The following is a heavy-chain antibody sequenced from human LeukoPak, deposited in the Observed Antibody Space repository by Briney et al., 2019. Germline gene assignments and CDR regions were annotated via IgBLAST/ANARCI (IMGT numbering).Heavy chain of an antibody. J-gene: IGHJ5*02. D-gene: IGHD1/OR15-1a*01. CDR3: ARDLAWGYVEQRLGWLDP. CDR1: GYIFTDYG. CDR2: ISAYNGNT. Sequence: ASVKVSCKASGYIFTDYGITWVRQAPGQGLEWMGWISAYNGNTNYAQKFQDRFTMTTDTSTTTAYMYLRSLRFDDTAVYYCARDLAWGYVEQRLGWLDPWGQGAQVTVSS. V-gene: IGHV1-18*01.